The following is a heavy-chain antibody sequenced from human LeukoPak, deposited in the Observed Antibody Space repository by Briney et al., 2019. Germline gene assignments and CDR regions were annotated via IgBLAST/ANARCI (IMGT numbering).Heavy chain of an antibody. CDR3: ARGPYSYDSSGAFDI. V-gene: IGHV4-38-2*02. J-gene: IGHJ3*02. CDR1: GDSISSGYY. Sequence: SETLSLTCTVSGDSISSGYYWGWIRQPPGKGLEWIGSIYHSGSYNPSLKSRVTISLDTSKNKFSLKLSSVTAADTAVYFCARGPYSYDSSGAFDIWGQGTMVTVSS. D-gene: IGHD3-22*01. CDR2: IYHSGS.